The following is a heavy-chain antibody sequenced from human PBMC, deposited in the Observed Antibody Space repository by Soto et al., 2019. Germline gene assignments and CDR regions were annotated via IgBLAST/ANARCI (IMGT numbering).Heavy chain of an antibody. Sequence: GGSLRLSCAASGFTFSSYAMNWVRQAPGKGLEWVSYISSSGSTIYYADSVKGRFTISRDNAKNTLYLQMNSLRAEDTAVYYCERDSSSCYYFDYWGQGTLVTVSS. V-gene: IGHV3-48*03. CDR3: ERDSSSCYYFDY. J-gene: IGHJ4*02. CDR2: ISSSGSTI. CDR1: GFTFSSYA. D-gene: IGHD6-13*01.